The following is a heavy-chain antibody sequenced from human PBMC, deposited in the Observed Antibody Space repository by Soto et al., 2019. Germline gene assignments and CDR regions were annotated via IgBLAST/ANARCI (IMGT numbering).Heavy chain of an antibody. CDR2: ISYDGSNK. CDR3: AKDPPMIVVLTTRPDY. Sequence: GGSLRLSCAASGFTFSSYGMHWVRQAPGKGLEWVAVISYDGSNKYYADSVKGRFTISRDNSKNTLYLQMNSLRAEDTAVYYCAKDPPMIVVLTTRPDYWGKGTLVTV. CDR1: GFTFSSYG. D-gene: IGHD3-22*01. V-gene: IGHV3-30*18. J-gene: IGHJ4*02.